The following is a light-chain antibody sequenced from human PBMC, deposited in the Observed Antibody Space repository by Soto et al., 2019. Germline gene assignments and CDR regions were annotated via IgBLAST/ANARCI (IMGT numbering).Light chain of an antibody. Sequence: DIQMTQSPSSVSASVGDRVTITCQASQGISRSLAWYQQKPGKAPKLLIYSASSLQSGVPSRFSGSGSGTDFTLTISSLQPEDFATYYCQQSYNTPQLTLGGGTKVDIK. CDR2: SAS. CDR3: QQSYNTPQLT. J-gene: IGKJ4*01. V-gene: IGKV1-39*01. CDR1: QGISRS.